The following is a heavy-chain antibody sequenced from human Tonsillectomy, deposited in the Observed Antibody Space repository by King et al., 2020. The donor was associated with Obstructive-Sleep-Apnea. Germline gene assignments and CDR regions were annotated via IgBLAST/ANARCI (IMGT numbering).Heavy chain of an antibody. J-gene: IGHJ6*02. CDR2: FIPILGIP. CDR3: ASSTRTYSSGWYRTGYYYGMDV. V-gene: IGHV1-69*09. D-gene: IGHD6-19*01. Sequence: GQLVQSGAEVKKPGSSVKVSCKASGGTFSSYAISWVRQAPGQGLEWMGGFIPILGIPNYAQKFQGRVTITADKSTSTANMELSSLRSEDTAVFYCASSTRTYSSGWYRTGYYYGMDVWGQGTTVTVSS. CDR1: GGTFSSYA.